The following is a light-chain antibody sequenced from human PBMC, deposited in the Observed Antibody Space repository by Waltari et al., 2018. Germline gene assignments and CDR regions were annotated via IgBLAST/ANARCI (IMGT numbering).Light chain of an antibody. Sequence: DIQLPQSPSTLSASVGDTVTITYRASQGVSPWLAWYQQKPGNAPKLLIYQASNLENGASSRFSGSGAETESTLTISSRQPDDFAPYYCEQYHSVSGTLDGGPKVEI. V-gene: IGKV1-5*03. J-gene: IGKJ4*01. CDR3: EQYHSVSGT. CDR2: QAS. CDR1: QGVSPW.